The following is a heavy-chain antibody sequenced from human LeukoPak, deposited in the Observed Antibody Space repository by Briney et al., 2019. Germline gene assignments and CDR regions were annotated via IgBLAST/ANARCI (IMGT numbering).Heavy chain of an antibody. J-gene: IGHJ6*03. CDR2: IYYSGST. CDR1: GGSISSYY. CDR3: ARGQRITMVRGVPSYYYMDV. Sequence: SETLSLTCTVSGGSISSYYWSWIRQPPGKGLEWIGYIYYSGSTNYNPSLKSRVTISVDTSKNQFSLKLSSVTAADTAVYYCARGQRITMVRGVPSYYYMDVWGKGTTVTVSS. D-gene: IGHD3-10*01. V-gene: IGHV4-59*01.